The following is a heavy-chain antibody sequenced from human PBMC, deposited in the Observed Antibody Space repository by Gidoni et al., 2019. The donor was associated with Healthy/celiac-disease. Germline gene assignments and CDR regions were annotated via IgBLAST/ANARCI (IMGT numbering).Heavy chain of an antibody. V-gene: IGHV3-48*03. J-gene: IGHJ4*02. CDR2: ISSSGSTI. CDR3: ARDNLRRTMVRGVRLPPSQFDY. Sequence: EVPLVESGGGLVQPGGSLRLSCAASGFTFSSYEMHWVRQAPGKGLEWVSDISSSGSTIYYADSVKGRFTISRDNAKNSLYLQMNSLRAEDTAVYYCARDNLRRTMVRGVRLPPSQFDYWGQGTLVTVSS. D-gene: IGHD3-10*01. CDR1: GFTFSSYE.